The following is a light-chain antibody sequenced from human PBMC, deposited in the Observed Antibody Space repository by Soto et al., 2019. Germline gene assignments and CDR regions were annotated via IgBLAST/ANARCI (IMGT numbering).Light chain of an antibody. CDR1: SSDVGGYNY. Sequence: QSALTQPAPVSGFPGQSVTISFPGTSSDVGGYNYVSWYQQHPGKAPKLMIYDVSNRPSGVSNRFSGSKSGNTASLTISGLQAEDEADYYCSSYTSSSTQVFGTGTKVTVL. CDR3: SSYTSSSTQV. CDR2: DVS. J-gene: IGLJ1*01. V-gene: IGLV2-14*01.